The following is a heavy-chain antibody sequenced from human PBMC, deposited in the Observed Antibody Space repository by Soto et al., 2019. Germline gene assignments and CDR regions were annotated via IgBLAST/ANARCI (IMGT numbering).Heavy chain of an antibody. CDR3: AKAAADSTGYYVGY. CDR2: ISYDGSNK. J-gene: IGHJ4*02. V-gene: IGHV3-30*18. D-gene: IGHD3-22*01. CDR1: GFTFSSYG. Sequence: QVELVESGGGVVQPGRSLRLSCAASGFTFSSYGMHWVRQAPGKGLEWVAVISYDGSNKYYADSVKGRFTISRDNSKNTLYLQMNSLRAEDTAVYYCAKAAADSTGYYVGYWGQGTLVTVSS.